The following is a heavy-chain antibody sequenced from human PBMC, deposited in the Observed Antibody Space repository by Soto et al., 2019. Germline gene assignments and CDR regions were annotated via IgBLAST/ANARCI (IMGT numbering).Heavy chain of an antibody. CDR3: ARDNVPEGSSWPDY. V-gene: IGHV1-3*01. CDR2: TNAGNGNT. Sequence: ASVKVSCKASGYTFTSYAMHWVRQAPGQRLEWMGWTNAGNGNTKYSQKFQGRVTITRDTSASTAYMELSSLRSEDTAVYYCARDNVPEGSSWPDYWGQGTLVTVSS. J-gene: IGHJ4*02. CDR1: GYTFTSYA. D-gene: IGHD6-13*01.